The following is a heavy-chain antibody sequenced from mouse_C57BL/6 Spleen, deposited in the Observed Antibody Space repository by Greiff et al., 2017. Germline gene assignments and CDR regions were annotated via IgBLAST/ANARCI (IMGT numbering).Heavy chain of an antibody. CDR1: GYTFTSYW. J-gene: IGHJ2*01. V-gene: IGHV1-52*01. Sequence: QVQLQQPGAELVRPGSSVKLSCKASGYTFTSYWMHWVKQRPIQGLEWIGNIDPSDSETHYNQKFKDKATLTVDKSSSTAYMQLSSLTSEDSAVYYCARQNLYYSNYYYFDYWGQGTTLTVSS. CDR2: IDPSDSET. D-gene: IGHD2-5*01. CDR3: ARQNLYYSNYYYFDY.